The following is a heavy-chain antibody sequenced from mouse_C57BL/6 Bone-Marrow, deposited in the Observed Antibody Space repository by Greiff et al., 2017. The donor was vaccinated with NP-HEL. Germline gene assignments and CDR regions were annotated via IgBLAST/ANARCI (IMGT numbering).Heavy chain of an antibody. V-gene: IGHV1-76*01. D-gene: IGHD1-1*01. J-gene: IGHJ2*01. Sequence: VQLQQSGAELVRPGASVKLSCKASGYTFTDYYINWVKQRPGQGLEWIARIYPGSGTTYYNEKFKGKATLTAEKSSSTAYMQLSSLTSEDYAVYFCASPYYGSSYGDDRGQGTTLTVSS. CDR1: GYTFTDYY. CDR2: IYPGSGTT. CDR3: ASPYYGSSYGDD.